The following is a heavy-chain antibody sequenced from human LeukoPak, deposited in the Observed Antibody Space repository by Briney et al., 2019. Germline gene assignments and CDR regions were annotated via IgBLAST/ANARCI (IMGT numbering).Heavy chain of an antibody. Sequence: GGSLRLSCAASGFTVSSNYMSWVRQAPGKGLEWVSVIYSGGSTYYADSVKGRFTISRDNSKNTLYLQMNSLRAEDTAVYYCARADGLTYSSSWYYFDYWGQGTLVTVSS. V-gene: IGHV3-66*01. CDR1: GFTVSSNY. J-gene: IGHJ4*02. CDR3: ARADGLTYSSSWYYFDY. CDR2: IYSGGST. D-gene: IGHD6-13*01.